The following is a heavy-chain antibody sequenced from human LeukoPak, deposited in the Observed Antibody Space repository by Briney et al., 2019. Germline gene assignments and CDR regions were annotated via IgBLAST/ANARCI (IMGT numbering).Heavy chain of an antibody. D-gene: IGHD6-19*01. CDR2: IKQDGSEK. V-gene: IGHV3-7*01. J-gene: IGHJ4*02. Sequence: ETLSLTCTVSGGSISSSSYYWGWIRQPPGKGLEWVANIKQDGSEKYYVDSVKGRFTISRDNAKNSLYLQMNSLRAEDTAVYYCARVGASSSGWYEYYFDYWGQGTLVTVPS. CDR1: GGSISSSSYY. CDR3: ARVGASSSGWYEYYFDY.